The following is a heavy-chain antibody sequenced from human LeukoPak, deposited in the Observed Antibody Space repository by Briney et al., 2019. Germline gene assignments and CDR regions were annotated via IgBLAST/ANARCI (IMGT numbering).Heavy chain of an antibody. J-gene: IGHJ4*02. V-gene: IGHV1-46*01. D-gene: IGHD6-19*01. CDR1: GYTFTSYY. CDR2: INPSGGST. Sequence: ASVKVSCKASGYTFTSYYMHWVRQAPGQGLEWMGIINPSGGSTSYAQKFQGRVTMTRDMSTSTVYMELSSLRSEDTAVYYCARDINPPQYPIAVAGTSFDYWGQGTLVTVSS. CDR3: ARDINPPQYPIAVAGTSFDY.